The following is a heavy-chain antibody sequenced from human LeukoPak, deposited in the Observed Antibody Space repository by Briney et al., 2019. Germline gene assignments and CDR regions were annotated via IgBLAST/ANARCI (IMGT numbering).Heavy chain of an antibody. V-gene: IGHV3-21*01. CDR3: ARDSKIGLVIPIDY. D-gene: IGHD3/OR15-3a*01. CDR2: ISSSSSYI. J-gene: IGHJ4*02. Sequence: PGGSLRLSCAASGFTFSSYSMNWVRQAPGKGLEWVSSISSSSSYIYYADSVKGRFTISRDNAKSSLYLQMNSLRAEDTAVYYCARDSKIGLVIPIDYWGQGTLVTVSS. CDR1: GFTFSSYS.